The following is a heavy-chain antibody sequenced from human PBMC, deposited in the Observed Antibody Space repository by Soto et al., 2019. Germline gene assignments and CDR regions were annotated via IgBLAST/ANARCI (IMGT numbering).Heavy chain of an antibody. Sequence: QVHLVESGGGVVQPGRSLTLSCTASGFAFSNYGMHWVRQAPGRGLEWVAVIWGDGTKKFYAGSVRGRFTISRDNSKNTKYLKINSFLAVNTAVYDGASEWCGATAGIESVGQVDYWGQGTLVTVSS. CDR1: GFAFSNYG. CDR2: IWGDGTKK. V-gene: IGHV3-33*01. CDR3: ASEWCGATAGIESVGQVDY. D-gene: IGHD6-13*01. J-gene: IGHJ4*02.